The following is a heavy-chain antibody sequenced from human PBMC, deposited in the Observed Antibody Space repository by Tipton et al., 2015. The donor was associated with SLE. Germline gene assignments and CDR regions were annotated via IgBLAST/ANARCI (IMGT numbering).Heavy chain of an antibody. D-gene: IGHD3-22*01. CDR1: GGSISSHY. CDR2: IYSSGIT. Sequence: TLSLTCTVSGGSISSHYWSWIRQPPGKGLEWIGYIYSSGITNYNPSLKSRVTISVDTSKNQFSLKLSSVTAADTAVYYCARGGYYYSEYFQHWGQGALVTVSS. J-gene: IGHJ1*01. V-gene: IGHV4-59*11. CDR3: ARGGYYYSEYFQH.